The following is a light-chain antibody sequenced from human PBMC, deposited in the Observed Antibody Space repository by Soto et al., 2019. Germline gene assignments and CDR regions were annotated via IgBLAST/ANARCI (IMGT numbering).Light chain of an antibody. CDR1: QSISSY. Sequence: DIQRTQSPSSLSASVGDRVTITCRASQSISSYLNWYQQKPGKAPKLLIYAASSLQSGVPSRFSGSGSGTDFTLTISLLQPEDFATYYCQLSYSTPRTFGQGTKVEIK. CDR2: AAS. V-gene: IGKV1-39*01. J-gene: IGKJ1*01. CDR3: QLSYSTPRT.